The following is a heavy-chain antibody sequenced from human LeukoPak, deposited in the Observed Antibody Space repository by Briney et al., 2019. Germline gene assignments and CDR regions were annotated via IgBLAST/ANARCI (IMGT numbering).Heavy chain of an antibody. J-gene: IGHJ3*02. Sequence: GGSLRLSCAASGFTFSDYSMNWVRQAPGKGLEWVSSISDDSNYIYYADSVKGRFTISRDNAKNSLYLQMNSLRAEDTAVYYCAKVYGGIAADFLDDAFDIWGQGTMVTASS. D-gene: IGHD6-13*01. CDR1: GFTFSDYS. CDR2: ISDDSNYI. V-gene: IGHV3-21*01. CDR3: AKVYGGIAADFLDDAFDI.